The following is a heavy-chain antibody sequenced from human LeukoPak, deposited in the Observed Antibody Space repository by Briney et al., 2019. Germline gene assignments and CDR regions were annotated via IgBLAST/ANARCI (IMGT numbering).Heavy chain of an antibody. CDR1: GGSFSGYY. V-gene: IGHV4-34*01. CDR2: INHSGST. CDR3: ARGRKRGSIAVAGIFDY. J-gene: IGHJ4*02. Sequence: SETLSLTCAVYGGSFSGYYWSWIRQPPGKGLEWIGEINHSGSTNYNPSLKSRVTISVDTSKNQFSLKLSSVTAADTAVYYCARGRKRGSIAVAGIFDYWGQGTLVTVSS. D-gene: IGHD6-19*01.